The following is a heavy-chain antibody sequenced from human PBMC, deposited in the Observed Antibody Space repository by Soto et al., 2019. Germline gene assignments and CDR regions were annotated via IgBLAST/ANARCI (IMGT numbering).Heavy chain of an antibody. Sequence: EVQLVESGGGLVQPGRSVRLSCAASGFTFDDYGMHWVRQAPGKGLEWVSGISWNSGSIGYADSVKGRFIISRDNAKNSLYLQMNNLRPEDTAFYFCAKVSTTHTFCPLDPWGQGTLVTVSA. CDR3: AKVSTTHTFCPLDP. CDR2: ISWNSGSI. J-gene: IGHJ5*02. V-gene: IGHV3-9*01. CDR1: GFTFDDYG. D-gene: IGHD1-1*01.